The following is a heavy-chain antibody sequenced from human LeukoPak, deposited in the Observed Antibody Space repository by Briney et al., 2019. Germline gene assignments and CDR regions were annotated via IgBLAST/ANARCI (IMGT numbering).Heavy chain of an antibody. CDR3: ATLSITMVRGALDY. V-gene: IGHV1-24*01. Sequence: ASVKLSFKFSVSTLTELSMHWVRLAPGTGLGRVGGFDTEDGETIYAQQFQGRVTMTEDTSTDTAYMQLSSLRSEDTAVYYCATLSITMVRGALDYWGQGTLVTVSS. CDR1: VSTLTELS. D-gene: IGHD3-10*01. CDR2: FDTEDGET. J-gene: IGHJ4*02.